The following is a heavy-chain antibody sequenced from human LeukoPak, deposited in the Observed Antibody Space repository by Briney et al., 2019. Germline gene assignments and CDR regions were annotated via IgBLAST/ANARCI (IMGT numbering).Heavy chain of an antibody. D-gene: IGHD5-24*01. J-gene: IGHJ4*02. CDR2: IVGSGGRT. V-gene: IGHV3-23*01. Sequence: GGSLRLSCAASGFTFSSYVMSWVRQAPGKGLEWVSAIVGSGGRTYYADSVKGRFTISRDDSKTTLYLQMNSLRAEDTAVYYCAKISRDGYNYFDYWGQGTLVTVSS. CDR3: AKISRDGYNYFDY. CDR1: GFTFSSYV.